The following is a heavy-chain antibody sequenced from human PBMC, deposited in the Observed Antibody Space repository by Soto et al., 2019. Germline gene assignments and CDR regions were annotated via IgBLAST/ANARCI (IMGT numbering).Heavy chain of an antibody. CDR3: AKDLPGELLPTCFDS. J-gene: IGHJ5*01. CDR2: IKQDGSHK. D-gene: IGHD3-10*01. V-gene: IGHV3-7*03. Sequence: GGSLRLSCVASGFTFSSFWMSWARQAPGKGLEWVANIKQDGSHKYYVPSVKGRFTISRDNAKNSLYLQMTSLRGEDTALYYCAKDLPGELLPTCFDSWGPGTLVTVSS. CDR1: GFTFSSFW.